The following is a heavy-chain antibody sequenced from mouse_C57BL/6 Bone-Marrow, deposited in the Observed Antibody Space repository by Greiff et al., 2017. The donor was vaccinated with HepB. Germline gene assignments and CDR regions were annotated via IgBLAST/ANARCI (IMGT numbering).Heavy chain of an antibody. V-gene: IGHV1-64*01. J-gene: IGHJ3*01. CDR2: IHPNSGST. Sequence: QVQLQQPGAELVKPGASVKLSCKASGYTFTSYWMHWVKQRPGQGLEWIGMIHPNSGSTNYNEKFKSKATLTVDKSSSTAYMQLSSLTSEDSAVYYCARPYYSNYVACFAYWGQGTLVTVSA. D-gene: IGHD2-5*01. CDR3: ARPYYSNYVACFAY. CDR1: GYTFTSYW.